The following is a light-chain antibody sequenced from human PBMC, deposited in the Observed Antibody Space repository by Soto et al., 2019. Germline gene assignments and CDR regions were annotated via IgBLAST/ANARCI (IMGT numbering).Light chain of an antibody. Sequence: QSALTQPPSPSGSPGQSVTISCTGTSSDIGGYNYVSWYQQQPGKAPKLIIYEVTERPSGVPDRFSGSKSGNTASLTVSGLQAEDEADYYCSSFAGSNNLVFGGGTKLTVL. V-gene: IGLV2-8*01. CDR3: SSFAGSNNLV. J-gene: IGLJ2*01. CDR2: EVT. CDR1: SSDIGGYNY.